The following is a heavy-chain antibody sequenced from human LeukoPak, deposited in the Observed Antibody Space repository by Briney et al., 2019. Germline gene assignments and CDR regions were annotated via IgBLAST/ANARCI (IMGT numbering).Heavy chain of an antibody. D-gene: IGHD2-8*01. CDR1: GFTFSSFP. J-gene: IGHJ4*02. Sequence: GGSLRLSCAASGFTFSSFPMTWVRLAPGKGLGWVSTISGSGGSTYYAESVKGRFTISRDNSKNTLYLQMNSLRGEDTALYYCAKDLAGCSDSWGQGTLVTVSS. V-gene: IGHV3-23*01. CDR3: AKDLAGCSDS. CDR2: ISGSGGST.